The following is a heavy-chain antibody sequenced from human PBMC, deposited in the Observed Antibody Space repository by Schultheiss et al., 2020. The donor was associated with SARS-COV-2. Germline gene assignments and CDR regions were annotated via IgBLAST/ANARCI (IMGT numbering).Heavy chain of an antibody. CDR3: ARDQVVGDYDLVD. Sequence: GGSLKISCAASGFTFSSYGMHWVRQAPGKGLEWVAVIWYDGSNKYYADSVKGRFTISRDNSKNTLYLQMNSLRAEDTAVYYCARDQVVGDYDLVDWGQGTLVTVSS. J-gene: IGHJ4*02. CDR2: IWYDGSNK. D-gene: IGHD5-12*01. CDR1: GFTFSSYG. V-gene: IGHV3-33*01.